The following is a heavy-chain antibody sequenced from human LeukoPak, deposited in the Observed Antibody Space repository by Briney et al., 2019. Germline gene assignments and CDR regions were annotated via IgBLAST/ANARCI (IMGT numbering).Heavy chain of an antibody. Sequence: PGRSLRLSCAASVFTLCTYGMHWVRQAPGKGLEWVAIIWFDGSNKYYSDSVKGRFTTSRDNYKNTLYLQMNSLRAEDTAVYYCARDVVEGSGPLDHDYWGQGTLVTVSS. CDR3: ARDVVEGSGPLDHDY. V-gene: IGHV3-33*01. CDR1: VFTLCTYG. J-gene: IGHJ4*02. CDR2: IWFDGSNK. D-gene: IGHD6-19*01.